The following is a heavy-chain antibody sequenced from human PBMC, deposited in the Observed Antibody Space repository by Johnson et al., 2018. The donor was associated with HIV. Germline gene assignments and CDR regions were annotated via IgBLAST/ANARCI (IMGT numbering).Heavy chain of an antibody. CDR1: GFTFSSYG. CDR2: IWYDGSNK. Sequence: QVQLVESGGGVVQPGRSLRLSCAASGFTFSSYGMHWVRQAPGKGLEWVAVIWYDGSNKYYADSVKGRCTISRANAKNSLYLQMNSLRAEDTALYYCAKANRAMTKGGFGAFDIWGQGTMVTVSS. V-gene: IGHV3-33*03. J-gene: IGHJ3*02. CDR3: AKANRAMTKGGFGAFDI. D-gene: IGHD1-14*01.